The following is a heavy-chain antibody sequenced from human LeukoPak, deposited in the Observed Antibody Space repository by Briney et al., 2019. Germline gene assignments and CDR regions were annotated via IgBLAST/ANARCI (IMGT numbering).Heavy chain of an antibody. V-gene: IGHV3-30-3*01. D-gene: IGHD3-9*01. CDR1: GFTFSSYA. J-gene: IGHJ4*02. CDR2: ISYDGSNK. Sequence: QTGGSLRLSYAASGFTFSSYAMHWVRQAPGKGLEWVAVISYDGSNKYYADSVKGRFTISRDNSKNTLYLQMNSLRAEDTAVYYCASQDYDILTGVYWGQGTLVTVSS. CDR3: ASQDYDILTGVY.